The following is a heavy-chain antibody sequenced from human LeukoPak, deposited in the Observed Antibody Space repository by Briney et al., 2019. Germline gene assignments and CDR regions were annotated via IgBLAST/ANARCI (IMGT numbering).Heavy chain of an antibody. D-gene: IGHD3-22*01. V-gene: IGHV3-11*01. Sequence: GGSLRLSCAASGFTFSDYYMSWIRQAPGKGLEWVSYISSSGSTIYYADSVKGRFTISRDDAKNSLYLQMNSLRAEDTAVYYCARDRFDEVDYYDSRAGGWSAPGGQETLATAPS. CDR3: ARDRFDEVDYYDSRAGGWSAP. J-gene: IGHJ5*02. CDR2: ISSSGSTI. CDR1: GFTFSDYY.